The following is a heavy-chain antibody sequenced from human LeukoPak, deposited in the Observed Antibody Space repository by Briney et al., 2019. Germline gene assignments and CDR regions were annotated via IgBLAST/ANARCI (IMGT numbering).Heavy chain of an antibody. D-gene: IGHD3-10*01. J-gene: IGHJ4*02. CDR3: AHSTGSGAPTDGPADY. CDR1: GGASSNYY. V-gene: IGHV4-34*01. CDR2: INHSGST. Sequence: SETLSLTCAVYGGASSNYYWSWIRQSPGKGLEWIGEINHSGSTNYNPSLKSRVTISVDTSKNQLSLKLSSVTAADTAVYYCAHSTGSGAPTDGPADYWGQGHLVTVSS.